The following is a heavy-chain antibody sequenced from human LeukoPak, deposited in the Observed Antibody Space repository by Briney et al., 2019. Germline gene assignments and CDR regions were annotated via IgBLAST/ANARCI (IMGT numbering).Heavy chain of an antibody. CDR1: GDSVSSNSAT. CDR2: TYYRSKWYN. Sequence: SQTLSLTCAISGDSVSSNSATWSWIRQSPSRGFEWLGRTYYRSKWYNDYAVSVKGRITINPDTSKNQFSLQLSSVTPEDTAVYYCARVVMVGAPRFDYWGQGTLVTVSS. CDR3: ARVVMVGAPRFDY. J-gene: IGHJ4*02. D-gene: IGHD2-15*01. V-gene: IGHV6-1*01.